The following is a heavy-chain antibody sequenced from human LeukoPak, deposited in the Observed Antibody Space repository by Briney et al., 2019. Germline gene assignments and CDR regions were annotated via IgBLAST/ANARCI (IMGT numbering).Heavy chain of an antibody. V-gene: IGHV3-23*01. J-gene: IGHJ4*02. D-gene: IGHD3-10*01. CDR2: ISGSDGSR. CDR1: GFPFSRYA. CDR3: ARDPNLFSGSYYNGGPFDY. Sequence: QAGGSLRLSCAASGFPFSRYAMSWVRQTPERGLEWVSVISGSDGSRYYADSVKGRFTISRDNAKNTLYLQMNSLRAGDTAVYYCARDPNLFSGSYYNGGPFDYWGQGTLVTVSS.